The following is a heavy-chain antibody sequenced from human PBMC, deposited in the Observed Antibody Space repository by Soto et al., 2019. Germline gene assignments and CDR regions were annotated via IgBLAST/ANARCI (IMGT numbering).Heavy chain of an antibody. D-gene: IGHD3-16*01. CDR2: LYNTGST. V-gene: IGHV4-59*01. CDR3: ARILGVYGGFASYPWDV. J-gene: IGHJ6*03. Sequence: PSETLSLTCTVSGASISRYYWSWIRQSPGKGLEWIGYLYNTGSTIYNPSLKSRVTISVDTSKNQFSLKMNSVTAADTAVYYCARILGVYGGFASYPWDVGGKGT. CDR1: GASISRYY.